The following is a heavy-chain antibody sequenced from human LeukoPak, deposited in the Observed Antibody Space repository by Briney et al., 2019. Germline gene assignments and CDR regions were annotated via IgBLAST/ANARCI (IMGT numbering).Heavy chain of an antibody. V-gene: IGHV5-51*01. D-gene: IGHD2-15*01. CDR2: IYPGDSDT. CDR3: AREVVVAALPQGAFDI. Sequence: GESLKISCKGSGYSFTSYWIGWVRQMPGKGLEWMGIIYPGDSDTRYSPSFLGQVTISADKSISTAYLQWSSLKASDTAMYYCAREVVVAALPQGAFDIWGQGTMVTVSS. CDR1: GYSFTSYW. J-gene: IGHJ3*02.